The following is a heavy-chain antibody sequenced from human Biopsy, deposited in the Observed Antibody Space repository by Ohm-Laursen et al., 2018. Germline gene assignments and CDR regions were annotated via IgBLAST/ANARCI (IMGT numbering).Heavy chain of an antibody. V-gene: IGHV1-24*01. J-gene: IGHJ4*02. CDR1: GYTLTELS. CDR3: AADINVWNVNY. CDR2: FAPENGKT. Sequence: ASVKVSCNVSGYTLTELSMHWVRQAPGRGLEWMGGFAPENGKTIYAQKFQGRVTMTEDTSTDTAYMELSSLRSEDTAVYYCAADINVWNVNYWGQGTQVTVSS. D-gene: IGHD1-1*01.